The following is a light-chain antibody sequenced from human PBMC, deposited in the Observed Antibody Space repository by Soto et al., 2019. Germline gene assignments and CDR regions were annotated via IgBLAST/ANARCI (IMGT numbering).Light chain of an antibody. CDR2: DAS. Sequence: DIQMTQSPSSLSASVGDRVTITCQASQDISNYLNWYQQKPGKAPKLLIYDASNLETGVPSRFSGSGSGTDFTFTISSLQPEDIATYYCQQYDNLPITFGQGTAWRL. CDR1: QDISNY. J-gene: IGKJ5*01. CDR3: QQYDNLPIT. V-gene: IGKV1-33*01.